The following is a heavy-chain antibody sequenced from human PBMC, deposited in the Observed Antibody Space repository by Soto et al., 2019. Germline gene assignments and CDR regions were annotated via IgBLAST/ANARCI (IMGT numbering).Heavy chain of an antibody. Sequence: EVQLVESGGGSVQPGGSLTLSCAASGFTFSSYWMHWVRQVPGKGLVWVSRINSDGRTTNYTDSVKSRFTISRDNAKSMLHLQMNSLRAADTAVYYCVRGYSGTYRIDFWGQGALVTVSS. CDR3: VRGYSGTYRIDF. V-gene: IGHV3-74*01. J-gene: IGHJ4*02. CDR2: INSDGRTT. D-gene: IGHD1-26*01. CDR1: GFTFSSYW.